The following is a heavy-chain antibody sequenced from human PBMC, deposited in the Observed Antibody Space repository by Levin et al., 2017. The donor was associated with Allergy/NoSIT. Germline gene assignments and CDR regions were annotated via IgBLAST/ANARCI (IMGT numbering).Heavy chain of an antibody. CDR1: GYSISSGYY. V-gene: IGHV4-38-2*01. CDR3: ARDDTYYDFWSNSYYYAMDV. J-gene: IGHJ6*02. Sequence: SQTLSLTCAVSGYSISSGYYWGWIRQPPGKGLEWIGSIYHSGSTYYNPSLKSRVTISVDTSKNQFSLKLSSVTAADTAVYYCARDDTYYDFWSNSYYYAMDVWGQGTTVTVSS. D-gene: IGHD3-3*01. CDR2: IYHSGST.